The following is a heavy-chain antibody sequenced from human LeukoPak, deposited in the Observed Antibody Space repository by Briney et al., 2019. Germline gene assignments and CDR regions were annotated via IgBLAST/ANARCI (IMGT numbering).Heavy chain of an antibody. CDR1: GFSLSTSGMC. CDR3: ARMRRGYSYGHFDY. J-gene: IGHJ4*02. D-gene: IGHD5-18*01. Sequence: SGPTLVNPTQTLTLTCTFSGFSLSTSGMCVSWIRQPPGKALEWLARIDWDDDKYYSTSLKTRLTISKDTSKNQAVLTMTNMDPVDTATYYCARMRRGYSYGHFDYWGQGTLVTVSP. V-gene: IGHV2-70*11. CDR2: IDWDDDK.